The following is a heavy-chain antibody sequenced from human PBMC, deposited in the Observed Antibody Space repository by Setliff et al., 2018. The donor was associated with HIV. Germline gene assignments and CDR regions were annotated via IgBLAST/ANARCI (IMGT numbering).Heavy chain of an antibody. V-gene: IGHV4-61*01. CDR3: ARHRLGGYAYDYYMDV. CDR2: IYYSGST. CDR1: GGSVSSRSYY. J-gene: IGHJ6*03. D-gene: IGHD3-16*01. Sequence: SETLSLTCTVSAGTVSGGSVSSRSYYWSWIRQPPGKGLEWIGYIYYSGSTNYNPSLKSRVTISVDTSKNQFSLKLSSVTAADTAVYYCARHRLGGYAYDYYMDVWGKGTTVTVSS.